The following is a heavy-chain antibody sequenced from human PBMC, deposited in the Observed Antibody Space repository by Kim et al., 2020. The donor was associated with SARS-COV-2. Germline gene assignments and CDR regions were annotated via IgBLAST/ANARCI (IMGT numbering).Heavy chain of an antibody. Sequence: ASVKVSCKAVGFSFTAYGFQWVSQAPGQRLEWLGWINGGNGNTQYSQTLQGRVTFIRDTSASTAYMELSSLRSEDTAVYYCARSGVAGITVISLFHFWGQGTLVTVSS. J-gene: IGHJ4*02. CDR2: INGGNGNT. CDR1: GFSFTAYG. CDR3: ARSGVAGITVISLFHF. V-gene: IGHV1-3*01. D-gene: IGHD4-17*01.